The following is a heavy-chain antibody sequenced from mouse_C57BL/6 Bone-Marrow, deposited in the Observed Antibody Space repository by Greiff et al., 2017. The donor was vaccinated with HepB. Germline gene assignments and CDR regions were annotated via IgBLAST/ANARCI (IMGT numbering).Heavy chain of an antibody. CDR2: IYPGSGST. J-gene: IGHJ3*01. CDR1: GYTFTSYW. V-gene: IGHV1-55*01. CDR3: ARAWDYYGSSYDAY. Sequence: QVQLQQPGAELVKPGASVKMSCKASGYTFTSYWITWVKQRPGQGLEWIGDIYPGSGSTNYNEKFKSKATLTVATSSSTAYMQLSSLTSEDSAVYYCARAWDYYGSSYDAYWGQGTLVTVSA. D-gene: IGHD1-1*01.